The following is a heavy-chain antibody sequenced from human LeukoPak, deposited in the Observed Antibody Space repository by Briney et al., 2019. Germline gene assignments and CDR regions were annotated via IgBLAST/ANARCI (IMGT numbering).Heavy chain of an antibody. D-gene: IGHD2-2*02. CDR1: GYSFTSYD. V-gene: IGHV1-8*01. CDR2: MNPNTGST. CDR3: ARMYCGGTSCYRDYFYHMDV. Sequence: ASVKVSCKASGYSFTSYDINWMRQAPGQGLEWIGWMNPNTGSTGYAQKFQGRVTLARNISITTAYMELSRLGSEDTAVYYCARMYCGGTSCYRDYFYHMDVWGKGTTVAVSS. J-gene: IGHJ6*03.